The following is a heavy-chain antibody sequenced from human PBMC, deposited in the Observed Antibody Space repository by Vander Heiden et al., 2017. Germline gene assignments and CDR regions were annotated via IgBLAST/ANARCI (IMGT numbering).Heavy chain of an antibody. J-gene: IGHJ5*02. CDR1: GFTFSSYG. CDR3: ARDFLLARFLEWLQPGPWFDP. Sequence: QVQLVESGGGVVQPGRSLRLSCAASGFTFSSYGMHWVRQAPGKGLEWVAVIWYDGSNKYYADSVKGRFTISRDNSKNTLYLQMNSLRAEDTAVYYCARDFLLARFLEWLQPGPWFDPWGQGTLVTVSS. D-gene: IGHD3-3*01. CDR2: IWYDGSNK. V-gene: IGHV3-33*01.